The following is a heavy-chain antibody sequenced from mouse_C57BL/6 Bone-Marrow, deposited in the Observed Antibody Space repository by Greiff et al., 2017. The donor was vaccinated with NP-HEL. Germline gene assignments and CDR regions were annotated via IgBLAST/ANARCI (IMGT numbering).Heavy chain of an antibody. D-gene: IGHD2-4*01. V-gene: IGHV5-4*03. Sequence: EVKLVESGGGLVKPGGSLKLSCAASGFTFSSYAMSWVRQTPEKRLEWVATISDGGSYTYYPDNVKGRFTISRDNAKNNLYLQMSHLKSEDTAMYYCASSMITTYYFDYWGQGTTLTVSS. CDR2: ISDGGSYT. J-gene: IGHJ2*01. CDR3: ASSMITTYYFDY. CDR1: GFTFSSYA.